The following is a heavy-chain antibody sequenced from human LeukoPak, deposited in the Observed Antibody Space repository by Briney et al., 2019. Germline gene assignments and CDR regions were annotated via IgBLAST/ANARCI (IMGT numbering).Heavy chain of an antibody. CDR2: IYYSGST. CDR1: GGSISSYY. J-gene: IGHJ4*02. CDR3: ARVDSYGFYPFDY. D-gene: IGHD5-18*01. Sequence: SETLSLTCTVSGGSISSYYWGWIRQPPGKGLECIGSIYYSGSTYYNPSLKSRVTISVDTSKNQFSLKLSSVTAADTAVYYCARVDSYGFYPFDYWGQGTLVTVSS. V-gene: IGHV4-39*07.